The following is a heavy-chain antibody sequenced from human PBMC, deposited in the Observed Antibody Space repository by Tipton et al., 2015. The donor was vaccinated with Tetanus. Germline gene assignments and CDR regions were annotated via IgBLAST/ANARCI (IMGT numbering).Heavy chain of an antibody. Sequence: SLRLSCAASGFTFKSYTLNWVRQAPGKGLEWVASISSTSAYIYYASSMKGRFTISRDNVKNSLFLQMDSLRADDTAVYFCATGVTHDYWGQGTLVTVSS. CDR3: ATGVTHDY. CDR2: ISSTSAYI. CDR1: GFTFKSYT. V-gene: IGHV3-21*01. D-gene: IGHD2-21*02. J-gene: IGHJ4*01.